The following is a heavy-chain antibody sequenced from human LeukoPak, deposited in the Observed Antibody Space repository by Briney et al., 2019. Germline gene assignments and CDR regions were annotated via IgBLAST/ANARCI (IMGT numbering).Heavy chain of an antibody. CDR1: GGSFSSY. CDR3: ARVTRFTQFGELWFDS. Sequence: PSETLSLTCPVYGGSFSSYWSWIRQSPGKGLEWIGEITHSRSTNYNPSLKSRVTISLDTSKSQFSLKLTSVTAADTAVYYCARVTRFTQFGELWFDSWGQGTLLTVSS. D-gene: IGHD3-10*01. V-gene: IGHV4-34*01. CDR2: ITHSRST. J-gene: IGHJ5*01.